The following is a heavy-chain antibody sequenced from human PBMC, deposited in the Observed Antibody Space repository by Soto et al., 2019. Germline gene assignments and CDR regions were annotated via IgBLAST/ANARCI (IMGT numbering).Heavy chain of an antibody. J-gene: IGHJ6*02. CDR2: IYYSGST. Sequence: PSETLSLTCTVSGGSISSGGYYWSWIRQHPGKGLEWIGYIYYSGSTYYNPSLKSRVTISVDTSKNQFSLKLSSVTAADTAVYYCARYCSSTSCFYYYYGMDVWGQGTTVTVSS. V-gene: IGHV4-31*03. CDR3: ARYCSSTSCFYYYYGMDV. CDR1: GGSISSGGYY. D-gene: IGHD2-2*01.